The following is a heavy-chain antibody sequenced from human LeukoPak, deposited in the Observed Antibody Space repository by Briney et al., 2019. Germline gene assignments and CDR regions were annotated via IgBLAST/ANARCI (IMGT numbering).Heavy chain of an antibody. D-gene: IGHD3-22*01. Sequence: GGSLRLSCAASGFPFSTFWMSWVRQAPGKGLEWVANIKQDGSEKFYVDSVKGRFTISRDNAKNSLYLQMNSLRAEDTAVYYCAKVYYYDSSGRSPFDYWGQGTLVTVSS. CDR1: GFPFSTFW. V-gene: IGHV3-7*01. CDR3: AKVYYYDSSGRSPFDY. CDR2: IKQDGSEK. J-gene: IGHJ4*02.